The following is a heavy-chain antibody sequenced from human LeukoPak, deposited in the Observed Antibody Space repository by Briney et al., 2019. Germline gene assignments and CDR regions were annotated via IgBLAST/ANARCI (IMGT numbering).Heavy chain of an antibody. J-gene: IGHJ6*02. CDR2: ISSSSSYI. Sequence: GGSLRLSCAASGFTFSSYSMSWVRQAPGKGLEWVPCISSSSSYIYYAESVKGRFTITRDNAKNSLYLQMNSLRAEDTAVYYCARGFGELSEGYGMDVWGQGTTVTVSS. CDR3: ARGFGELSEGYGMDV. CDR1: GFTFSSYS. D-gene: IGHD3-10*01. V-gene: IGHV3-21*01.